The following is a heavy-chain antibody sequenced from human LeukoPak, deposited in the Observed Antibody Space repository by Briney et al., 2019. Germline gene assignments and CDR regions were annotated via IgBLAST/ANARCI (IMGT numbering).Heavy chain of an antibody. J-gene: IGHJ4*02. CDR1: GGSFSCYY. V-gene: IGHV4-34*01. CDR2: INHSGST. CDR3: ARAGYYDSRGLDY. Sequence: SETLSLTCAVYGGSFSCYYWSWIRQPPGKGLEWIGEINHSGSTNYNPSLKSRVTISVDTSKNQFSLKLSSVTAADTAVYYCARAGYYDSRGLDYWGPGTLVTVSS. D-gene: IGHD3-22*01.